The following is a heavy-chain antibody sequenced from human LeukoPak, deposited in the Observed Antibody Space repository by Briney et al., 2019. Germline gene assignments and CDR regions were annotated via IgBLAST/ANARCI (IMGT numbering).Heavy chain of an antibody. J-gene: IGHJ6*02. CDR2: IKSKTDGGTT. CDR3: ARVNGAAYYYGMDV. Sequence: GESLRLSCAASGFTFSNAWMSWVRQAPGKGLEWVGRIKSKTDGGTTDYAAPVKGRFTISRDDSKNTLYLQMNSLKTEDTAVYYCARVNGAAYYYGMDVWGQGTTVTVSS. V-gene: IGHV3-15*01. D-gene: IGHD6-13*01. CDR1: GFTFSNAW.